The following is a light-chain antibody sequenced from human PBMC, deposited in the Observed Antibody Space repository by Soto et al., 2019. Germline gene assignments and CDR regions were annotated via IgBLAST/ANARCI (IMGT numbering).Light chain of an antibody. Sequence: DIVMTQSPDSLAVSLGERATINCMSSQSVLYSSNNKNYLAWYQQKPGQPPKLLIYWASTRESGVPDRFSGSGSGTDFTLTISSVQAEDVAVYFCQQYYAAPHTFGQGTKLEIK. CDR1: QSVLYSSNNKNY. CDR2: WAS. J-gene: IGKJ2*01. CDR3: QQYYAAPHT. V-gene: IGKV4-1*01.